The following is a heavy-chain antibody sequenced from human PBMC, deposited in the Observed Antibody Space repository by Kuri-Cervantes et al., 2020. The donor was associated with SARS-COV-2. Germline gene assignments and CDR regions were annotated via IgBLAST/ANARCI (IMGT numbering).Heavy chain of an antibody. D-gene: IGHD6-6*01. V-gene: IGHV3-11*06. J-gene: IGHJ6*02. CDR3: ARDKARYYYYYRMAD. CDR1: GFTFSDYD. Sequence: GESLKISCAASGFTFSDYDMSWIRQAPGKGLEWVSYISSSSSNTYYADSVKGRFTIYRDNAKDSLYLQMNSLRAEDTAVYYCARDKARYYYYYRMADWGQGTTVTVSS. CDR2: ISSSSSNT.